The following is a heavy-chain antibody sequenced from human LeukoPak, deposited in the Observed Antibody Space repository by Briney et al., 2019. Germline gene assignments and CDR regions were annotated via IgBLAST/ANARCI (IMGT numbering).Heavy chain of an antibody. CDR2: IYPGDSDT. J-gene: IGHJ4*02. CDR3: AKVMTTVIYYFDY. D-gene: IGHD4-11*01. Sequence: GESLKISCKAFQYNFTNYWIAWLRQMPGKGLEWMGIIYPGDSDTRYSPSFQGQVTMSADKSISTAYLQWSSLQASDTAIYYCAKVMTTVIYYFDYWGQGTLVTVSS. V-gene: IGHV5-51*01. CDR1: QYNFTNYW.